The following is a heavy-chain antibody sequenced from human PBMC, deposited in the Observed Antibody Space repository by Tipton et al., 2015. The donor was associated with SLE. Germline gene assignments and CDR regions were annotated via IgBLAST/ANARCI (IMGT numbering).Heavy chain of an antibody. CDR3: ARTLDALDI. CDR1: GGSISSSNYY. V-gene: IGHV4-39*07. CDR2: IYYSGST. Sequence: TLSLTCTVSGGSISSSNYYWGWIRQPPGKGLEWIGSIYYSGSTYYNPSLKSRVAVSMDTSRNQFSLRLKSVTAADTAVYYCARTLDALDIWGQGTMVTVSS. J-gene: IGHJ3*02.